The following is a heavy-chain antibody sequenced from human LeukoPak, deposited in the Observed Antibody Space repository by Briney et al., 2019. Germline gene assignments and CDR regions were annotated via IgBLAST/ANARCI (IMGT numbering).Heavy chain of an antibody. D-gene: IGHD6-13*01. CDR1: GFTFSSYG. Sequence: PGGSLRLSCAASGFTFSSYGMHWVRQAPGKGLEWVAFIRYDGSNKYYADSVKGRFTISRDNSKNTLYLQMNSLRVDDTAVYYCARIIGVTGTDWFDPWGQGTLVTVSS. CDR3: ARIIGVTGTDWFDP. J-gene: IGHJ5*02. V-gene: IGHV3-30*02. CDR2: IRYDGSNK.